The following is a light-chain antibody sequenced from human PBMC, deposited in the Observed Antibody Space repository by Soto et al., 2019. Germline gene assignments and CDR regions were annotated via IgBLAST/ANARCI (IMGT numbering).Light chain of an antibody. CDR2: GAG. CDR3: QQYGDSPGYT. V-gene: IGKV3-20*01. Sequence: EIVLTQSPGTLSLSPGERATHSCRASQSVSSSYLAWYQQKPGQAPSLLIFGAGSRATGIPDRFSGSGSGTDFTLTISRLEPEDFAVYYCQQYGDSPGYTFGQGTKLEIK. CDR1: QSVSSSY. J-gene: IGKJ2*01.